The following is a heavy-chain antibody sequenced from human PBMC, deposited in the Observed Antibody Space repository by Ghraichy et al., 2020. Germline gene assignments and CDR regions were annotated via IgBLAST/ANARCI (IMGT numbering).Heavy chain of an antibody. V-gene: IGHV4-59*01. CDR2: IYYSGST. J-gene: IGHJ3*02. Sequence: SETLSLTCTVSGGSISSYYWSWIRQPPGKGLEWIGYIYYSGSTNYNPSLKSRVTISVDTSKNQFSLKLSSVTAADTAVYYCARDPAVVTPKASGGAFDIWGQGTMVTVSS. CDR1: GGSISSYY. CDR3: ARDPAVVTPKASGGAFDI. D-gene: IGHD2-21*02.